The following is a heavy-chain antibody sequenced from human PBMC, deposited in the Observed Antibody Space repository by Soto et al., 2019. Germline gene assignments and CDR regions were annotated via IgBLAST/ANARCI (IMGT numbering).Heavy chain of an antibody. CDR2: IDPSDSST. V-gene: IGHV5-10-1*01. J-gene: IGHJ6*02. Sequence: GWSLKISCKGSGYSFNSYWINWVRQMPGKGLEWMGIIDPSDSSTNYSPSFQGHVSISVAKSISTAYLQWSSLVASDTAMYFCATARYCSGSNCYVPVYYYAIDVWGQGTTVTVSS. CDR3: ATARYCSGSNCYVPVYYYAIDV. CDR1: GYSFNSYW. D-gene: IGHD2-2*01.